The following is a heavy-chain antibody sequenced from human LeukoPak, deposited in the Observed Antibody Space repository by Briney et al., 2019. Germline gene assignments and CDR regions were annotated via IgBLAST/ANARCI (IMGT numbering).Heavy chain of an antibody. D-gene: IGHD3-10*01. CDR2: ISSDGSNK. Sequence: GRSLRLSCAASGFTFSSYAMHWVRQAPGKGLEWVAVISSDGSNKYYADSVKGRFTISRDNSKNTLYLQMNSLRADDTAVYYCARDQITTVRGIIARSTPYYDYHYMDVWGKGTTVTVSS. J-gene: IGHJ6*03. CDR1: GFTFSSYA. V-gene: IGHV3-30*04. CDR3: ARDQITTVRGIIARSTPYYDYHYMDV.